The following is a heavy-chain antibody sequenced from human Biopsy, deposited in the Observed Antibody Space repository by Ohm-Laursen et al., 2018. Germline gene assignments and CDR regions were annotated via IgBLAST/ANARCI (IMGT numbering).Heavy chain of an antibody. Sequence: ASVKVSCKTSGYTFSSSDINWVRQAPGQGLEWIGRITVYNGNTNFAQKVQDRVSMTIGTSTSTAHMELRSLRSDDTAVYWCGGTASNQHYYGMDVWGQGTTVTVSS. V-gene: IGHV1-18*01. CDR3: GGTASNQHYYGMDV. J-gene: IGHJ6*02. D-gene: IGHD6-13*01. CDR2: ITVYNGNT. CDR1: GYTFSSSD.